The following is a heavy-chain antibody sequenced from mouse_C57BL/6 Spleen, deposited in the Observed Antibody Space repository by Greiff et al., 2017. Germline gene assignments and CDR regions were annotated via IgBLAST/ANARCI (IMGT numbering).Heavy chain of an antibody. CDR3: ARELGRGGY. D-gene: IGHD4-1*01. CDR2: ISGGGGNT. CDR1: GFTFSSYT. J-gene: IGHJ2*01. Sequence: DVMLVESGGGLVKPGGSLKLSCAASGFTFSSYTMSWVRQTPEKRLEWVATISGGGGNTYYPDSVKGRFTISRDNAKNTLYLQMISLRSEDTALYYCARELGRGGYWGQGTTLTVSS. V-gene: IGHV5-9*01.